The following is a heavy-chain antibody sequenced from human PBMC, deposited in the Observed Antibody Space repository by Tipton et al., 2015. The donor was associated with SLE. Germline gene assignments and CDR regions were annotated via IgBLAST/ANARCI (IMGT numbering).Heavy chain of an antibody. CDR2: IYSSGTT. J-gene: IGHJ4*02. CDR1: GGSIGSGRYY. Sequence: TLSLTCTVSGGSIGSGRYYWNWIRQPAGKGLEWIGRIYSSGTTNYNPSPQDRVTISVDTSKNVFSLTITSVTAADTAMYYCSREHRGYSNSLGYWGQGARVSVSS. V-gene: IGHV4-61*02. D-gene: IGHD5-12*01. CDR3: SREHRGYSNSLGY.